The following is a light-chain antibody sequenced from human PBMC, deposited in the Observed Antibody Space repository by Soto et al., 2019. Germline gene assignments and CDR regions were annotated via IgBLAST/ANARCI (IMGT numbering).Light chain of an antibody. Sequence: DIQMTQSPSSLSASVGDRVTITCQASQDISNYLNWYQQKPGKDPKLLIYDASNLKTGVPSRFSGSGSGTDFTFTISSLQPEDIATYYCQQYDNLPFTFGPGTKVDIK. J-gene: IGKJ3*01. CDR3: QQYDNLPFT. CDR1: QDISNY. V-gene: IGKV1-33*01. CDR2: DAS.